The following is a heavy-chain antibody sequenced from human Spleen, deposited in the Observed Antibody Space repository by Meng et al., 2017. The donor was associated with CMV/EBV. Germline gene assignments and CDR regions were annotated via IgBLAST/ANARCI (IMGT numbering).Heavy chain of an antibody. CDR1: GFTFDDYA. CDR3: TRDVSNTGSRRRNWFDP. Sequence: SLKISCAASGFTFDDYAMHWVRQAPGKGLEWVSGISWNSGSIGYADSVKGRLTISRDNANNSLFLQLKSLTVEDTAVYYCTRDVSNTGSRRRNWFDPWGQGTLVTVSS. CDR2: ISWNSGSI. D-gene: IGHD1-26*01. J-gene: IGHJ5*02. V-gene: IGHV3-9*01.